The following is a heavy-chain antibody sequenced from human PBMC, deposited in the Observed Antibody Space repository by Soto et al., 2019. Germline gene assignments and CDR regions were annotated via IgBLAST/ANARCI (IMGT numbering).Heavy chain of an antibody. CDR3: ARLVYDTRLNYMYFDF. CDR1: GVTLSSGNW. J-gene: IGHJ4*02. CDR2: IFHDGTA. D-gene: IGHD3-10*01. V-gene: IGHV4-4*02. Sequence: SGTLSLTSAVSGVTLSSGNWWTWVSQSPQRGLEYIGEIFHDGTANYYPSFERRVAMSVDTSRNQFSLKLTSVTAADTAVYFCARLVYDTRLNYMYFDFWGPGTLVTVSS.